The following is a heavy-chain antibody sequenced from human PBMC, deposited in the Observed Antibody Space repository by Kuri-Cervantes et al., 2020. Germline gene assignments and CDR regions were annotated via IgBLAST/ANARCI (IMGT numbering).Heavy chain of an antibody. CDR3: ARVLSRSGSFDY. D-gene: IGHD1-26*01. CDR1: GFTSSSYA. J-gene: IGHJ4*02. V-gene: IGHV3-30-3*01. Sequence: GGSLRLSCAASGFTSSSYAMHWVRQAPGKGLEWVAVISYDGSNKYYADSVKGRLTISRDNSKNTLYLQMNSLRAEDTAVYYCARVLSRSGSFDYWGQGTLVTVSS. CDR2: ISYDGSNK.